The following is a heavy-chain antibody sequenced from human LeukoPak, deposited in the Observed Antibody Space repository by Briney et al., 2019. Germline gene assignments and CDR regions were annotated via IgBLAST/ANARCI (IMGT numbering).Heavy chain of an antibody. D-gene: IGHD3-16*01. J-gene: IGHJ4*02. CDR3: ARDQFEGHSSFDY. CDR2: IWYDGSKK. CDR1: GFTFSSYG. V-gene: IGHV3-33*01. Sequence: PGGSLRRSCAAAGFTFSSYGMHWVRQAPGKGLEWVAGIWYDGSKKYYADSVKGRFTISRDNSKNTLCLQMNSLSAEDTAVYYCARDQFEGHSSFDYWGQGTLVTVSS.